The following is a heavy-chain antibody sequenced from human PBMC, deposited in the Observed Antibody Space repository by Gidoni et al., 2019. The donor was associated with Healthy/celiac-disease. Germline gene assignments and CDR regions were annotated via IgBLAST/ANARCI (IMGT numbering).Heavy chain of an antibody. CDR2: ISGSGGST. CDR3: AKSGSANWGSFYYYGMDV. Sequence: EVQLLESGGGLVQPGGSLRLSCAASGFTFSSYAMSWVRQAPGKGLEWVSAISGSGGSTYYADSVKGRFTISRDNSKNTLYLQMNSLRAEDTAVYYCAKSGSANWGSFYYYGMDVWGQGTTVTVSS. J-gene: IGHJ6*02. V-gene: IGHV3-23*01. CDR1: GFTFSSYA. D-gene: IGHD7-27*01.